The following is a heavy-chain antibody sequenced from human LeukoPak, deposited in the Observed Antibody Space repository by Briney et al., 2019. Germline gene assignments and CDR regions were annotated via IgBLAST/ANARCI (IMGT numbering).Heavy chain of an antibody. V-gene: IGHV4-39*07. CDR2: IYYSGST. CDR3: ARSSIFGVVTLFDY. D-gene: IGHD3-3*01. CDR1: GGSITRRASY. Sequence: SETLSLTCNVSGGSITRRASYWGWVRQPPGKGLEWIGTIYYSGSTYYNPSLKSRVTISVDRSKNQFSLKLSSVTAADTAVYYCARSSIFGVVTLFDYWGQGTLVTVSS. J-gene: IGHJ4*02.